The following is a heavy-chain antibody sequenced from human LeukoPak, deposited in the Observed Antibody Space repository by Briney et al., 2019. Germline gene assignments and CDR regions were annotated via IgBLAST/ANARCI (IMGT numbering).Heavy chain of an antibody. CDR2: IYTSGST. CDR1: GGSISSYY. Sequence: SETLSLTCTVSGGSISSYYWSWIRQPAGKGLEWIGRIYTSGSTNYNPSLKSRVTMSVDTSKNQFSLKLSSVTAADTAVYYCARKTVGATSGYYFDYWGQGTLVTVSS. D-gene: IGHD1-26*01. V-gene: IGHV4-4*07. CDR3: ARKTVGATSGYYFDY. J-gene: IGHJ4*02.